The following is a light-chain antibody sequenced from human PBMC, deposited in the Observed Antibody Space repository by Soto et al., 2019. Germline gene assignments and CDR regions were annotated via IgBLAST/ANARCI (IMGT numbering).Light chain of an antibody. Sequence: QSVLTQPASVSGSPGQSITITCTGTSSDVGRYNYVSWYQQHPGKAPKLMIYEVRNRPSGVSYRFSGSKSGNTASLTISGLQPEDEADYYCCSYTRSNTYVFGSGTKVT. CDR3: CSYTRSNTYV. CDR2: EVR. V-gene: IGLV2-14*01. J-gene: IGLJ1*01. CDR1: SSDVGRYNY.